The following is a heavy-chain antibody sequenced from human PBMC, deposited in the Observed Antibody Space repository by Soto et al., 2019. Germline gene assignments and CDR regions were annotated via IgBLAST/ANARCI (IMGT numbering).Heavy chain of an antibody. V-gene: IGHV3-48*03. CDR2: ISSSSTI. J-gene: IGHJ5*02. CDR3: ARDRTPGYSSSWYEWFDP. D-gene: IGHD6-13*01. Sequence: GSLRLSCASSGFTFSSYEMNWVRQAPGKGLEWVSYISSSSTIYYADSVKGRFTISRDNAKNSLYLQMNSLRDEDTAVYYCARDRTPGYSSSWYEWFDPWGQGTLVTVSS. CDR1: GFTFSSYE.